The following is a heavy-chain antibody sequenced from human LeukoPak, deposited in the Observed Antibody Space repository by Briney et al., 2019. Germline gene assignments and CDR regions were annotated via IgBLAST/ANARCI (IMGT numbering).Heavy chain of an antibody. J-gene: IGHJ6*02. Sequence: ESLKISCKGSGYTFTNYWIGWVRQMPGKGLEWMGIIYPGDSDTRYSPSFQGHVTISADKSINTAYLQWSSLMASDTAMYYCASRGIYGMDVWGQGTTVTVSS. CDR2: IYPGDSDT. D-gene: IGHD1-14*01. CDR1: GYTFTNYW. V-gene: IGHV5-51*06. CDR3: ASRGIYGMDV.